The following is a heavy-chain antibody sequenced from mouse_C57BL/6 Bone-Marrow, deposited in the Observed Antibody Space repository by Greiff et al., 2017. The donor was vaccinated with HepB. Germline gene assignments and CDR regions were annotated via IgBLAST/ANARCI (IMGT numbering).Heavy chain of an antibody. V-gene: IGHV1-62-2*01. CDR3: ARHEGAH. Sequence: VQLVESGAELVKPGASVKLSCTASGFNFTEYTIHWVKQRSGQGLEWIGWFYPGSGSIKYSEKFKGKATLTADKSSSTVYMQLSSLTSEDSAVYFWARHEGAHWGQGTLVTVSA. CDR1: GFNFTEYT. J-gene: IGHJ3*01. CDR2: FYPGSGSI.